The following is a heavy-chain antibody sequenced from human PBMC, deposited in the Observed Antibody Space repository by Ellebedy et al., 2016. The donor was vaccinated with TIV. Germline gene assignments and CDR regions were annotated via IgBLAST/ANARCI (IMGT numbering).Heavy chain of an antibody. Sequence: AASVKVSCKASGYTFTSYYMHWVRQAPGQGLEWMGLLNPSGGSTSYVQKFQGRVTMTRDTSTSTVSMELTSLRSEDTAVYYCARDVRDCSSTSCPYYYYGMDVWGQGTTVTVSS. D-gene: IGHD2-2*01. V-gene: IGHV1-46*01. CDR3: ARDVRDCSSTSCPYYYYGMDV. J-gene: IGHJ6*02. CDR2: LNPSGGST. CDR1: GYTFTSYY.